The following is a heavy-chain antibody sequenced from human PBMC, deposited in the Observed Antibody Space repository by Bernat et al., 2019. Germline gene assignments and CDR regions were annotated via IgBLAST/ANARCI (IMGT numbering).Heavy chain of an antibody. CDR1: GFTFSDYY. Sequence: QVQLVESGGGSVEPGGSLRLSCAASGFTFSDYYMSWIRQAPGKGLEWISYINTDSTYTRYVDSVKGRFTISRDNAKNSLYLQMNSLRADDTAVYYCARVQSDYFEYWGQGTLVTVSS. CDR2: INTDSTYT. V-gene: IGHV3-11*05. CDR3: ARVQSDYFEY. J-gene: IGHJ4*02.